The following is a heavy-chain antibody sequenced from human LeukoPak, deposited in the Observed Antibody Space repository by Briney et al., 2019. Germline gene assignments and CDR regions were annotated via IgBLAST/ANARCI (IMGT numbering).Heavy chain of an antibody. J-gene: IGHJ4*02. V-gene: IGHV4-59*01. CDR2: IYYGGST. CDR1: GGSISSYY. CDR3: ARVSPYSYGHTVSDY. Sequence: SETLSLTCTVSGGSISSYYWSWIRQPPGKGLEWIGYIYYGGSTNYNPSLKSRVTISVDTSKNQFSLKLSSVTAADTAVYYCARVSPYSYGHTVSDYWGQGTLVTVSS. D-gene: IGHD5-18*01.